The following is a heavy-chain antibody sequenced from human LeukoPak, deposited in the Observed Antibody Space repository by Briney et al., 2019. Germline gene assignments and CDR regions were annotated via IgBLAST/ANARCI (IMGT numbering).Heavy chain of an antibody. CDR2: ISGSGGST. Sequence: GGSLRLSCAASGFTFSSYAMSWVRQAPGKGLEWVSAISGSGGSTYYADSVKGRFTISRDNSKNTLYLQMNSPRAEDTAVYYCAKLLDTAMVPGGDYWGQGTLVTVSS. V-gene: IGHV3-23*01. CDR1: GFTFSSYA. D-gene: IGHD5-18*01. J-gene: IGHJ4*02. CDR3: AKLLDTAMVPGGDY.